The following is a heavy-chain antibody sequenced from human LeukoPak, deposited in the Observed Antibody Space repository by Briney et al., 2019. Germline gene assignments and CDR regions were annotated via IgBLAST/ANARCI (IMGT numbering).Heavy chain of an antibody. CDR2: IIPILGIA. CDR1: GGTFSSYA. J-gene: IGHJ4*02. CDR3: ARDYGGKTGYFDY. D-gene: IGHD4-23*01. Sequence: SVTVSCKASGGTFSSYAISWVRQAPGQGLEWMGRIIPILGIANYAQKFQGRVTITADKSTSTAYMELSSLRSEDTAVYYCARDYGGKTGYFDYWGQGTLVTVSS. V-gene: IGHV1-69*04.